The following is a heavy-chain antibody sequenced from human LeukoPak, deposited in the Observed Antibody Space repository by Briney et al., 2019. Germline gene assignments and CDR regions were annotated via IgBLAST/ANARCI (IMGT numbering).Heavy chain of an antibody. V-gene: IGHV3-23*01. CDR2: ISGSGGST. J-gene: IGHJ3*02. Sequence: GGSLRLSCAASGFTFSSYAMSWVRQAPGKGLEWVSAISGSGGSTYYADSVKGRFTISRDNSKNTLYLQMNSLRAEDTAVYYCAKGPQGPRTYCSGGSCYGDDAFDIWGQGTMVTVS. D-gene: IGHD2-15*01. CDR1: GFTFSSYA. CDR3: AKGPQGPRTYCSGGSCYGDDAFDI.